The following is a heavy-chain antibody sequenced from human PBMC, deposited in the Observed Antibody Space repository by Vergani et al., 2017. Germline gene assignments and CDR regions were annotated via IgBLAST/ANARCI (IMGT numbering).Heavy chain of an antibody. CDR2: ISGPGLST. D-gene: IGHD3-22*01. CDR3: ARKKYYDSKDYYQVEPFDY. V-gene: IGHV3-23*01. J-gene: IGHJ4*02. CDR1: GFTFTSHA. Sequence: EVQLLESGGGLVQPGGSLRLSCAASGFTFTSHAMNWVRQAPGRGLAWVSSISGPGLSTYYADSLKGRFTISRDNSKNSVYLQMNSLRAEDTAIYYCARKKYYDSKDYYQVEPFDYWGQGTLVTVSS.